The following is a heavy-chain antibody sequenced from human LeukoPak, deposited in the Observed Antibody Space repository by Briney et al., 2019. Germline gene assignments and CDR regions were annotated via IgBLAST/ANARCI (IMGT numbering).Heavy chain of an antibody. Sequence: PGGSLRLSCAASGFTFSSYAMSWVRQAPGKGLEWVSAISGSGGSTYYADSVKGRSTISRDNSKNTLYLQMNSLRAEDTAVYYCAKSKKDYYYGMDVWGQGTTVTVSS. CDR3: AKSKKDYYYGMDV. J-gene: IGHJ6*02. CDR1: GFTFSSYA. V-gene: IGHV3-23*01. CDR2: ISGSGGST.